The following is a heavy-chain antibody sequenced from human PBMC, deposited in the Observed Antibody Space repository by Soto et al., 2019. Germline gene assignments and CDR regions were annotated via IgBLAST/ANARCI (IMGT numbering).Heavy chain of an antibody. CDR1: GFTFSSYW. V-gene: IGHV3-7*01. J-gene: IGHJ6*02. CDR2: IKQDGSEK. Sequence: EVQLVESGGGLVQPGGSLRLSCAASGFTFSSYWMSWVRQAPGKGLEWVANIKQDGSEKYYVDSVKGRFTISRDNAKNSLYLQRNSLRAEDTAVYYCARDPNIVATMGSIYYYYGMDAWGQGATVTVSS. CDR3: ARDPNIVATMGSIYYYYGMDA. D-gene: IGHD5-12*01.